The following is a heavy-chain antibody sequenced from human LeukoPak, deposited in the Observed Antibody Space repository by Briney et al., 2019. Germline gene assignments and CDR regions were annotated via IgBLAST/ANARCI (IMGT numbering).Heavy chain of an antibody. CDR1: GFTFSSYE. CDR3: ARDPIFGVQDFDY. Sequence: GGSLRLSCAASGFTFSSYEMNWVRQAPGKGLEWVSYISSSGSTIYYADSVKGRFTISRDNAKNSLYLQMNSLRAEDTAVYYCARDPIFGVQDFDYWGQGTLVTVSS. J-gene: IGHJ4*02. D-gene: IGHD3-3*01. V-gene: IGHV3-48*03. CDR2: ISSSGSTI.